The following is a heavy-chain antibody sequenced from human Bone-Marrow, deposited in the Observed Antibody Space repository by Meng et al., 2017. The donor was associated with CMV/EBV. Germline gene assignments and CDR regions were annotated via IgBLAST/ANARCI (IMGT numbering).Heavy chain of an antibody. J-gene: IGHJ4*02. Sequence: SLKISCTASGFTFSSYTMNWVRQAPGKGLEWVSGVTWNSGNIGYADSVKGRFTISRDNAKNSLYLQMDNLRSEDTALYYCVKDRNYGVYLGSDYWGQGTLVTVSS. CDR1: GFTFSSYT. CDR2: VTWNSGNI. D-gene: IGHD4-17*01. CDR3: VKDRNYGVYLGSDY. V-gene: IGHV3-9*01.